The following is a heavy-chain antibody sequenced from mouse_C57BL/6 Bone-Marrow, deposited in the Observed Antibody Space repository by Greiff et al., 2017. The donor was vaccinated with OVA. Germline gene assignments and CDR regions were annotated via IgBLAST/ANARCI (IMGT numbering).Heavy chain of an antibody. CDR2: IYYSGTI. Sequence: EVKLVESGPGLVKPSQTVFLTCTVTGISITTGNYRWSWIRQFPGNKLEWIGYIYYSGTITYNPSLTSRTTITRDTPKNQFFLEMNSLTAEDTATYYCARDYYGSRHWYFDVWGTGTTVTVSS. V-gene: IGHV3-5*01. J-gene: IGHJ1*03. CDR3: ARDYYGSRHWYFDV. CDR1: GISITTGNYR. D-gene: IGHD1-1*01.